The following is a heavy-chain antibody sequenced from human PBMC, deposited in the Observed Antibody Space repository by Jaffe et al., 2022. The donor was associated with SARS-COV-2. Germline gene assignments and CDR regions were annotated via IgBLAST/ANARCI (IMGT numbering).Heavy chain of an antibody. CDR3: ARVYYDSSGYYFYYYYMDV. V-gene: IGHV1-8*01. CDR1: GYTFTSYD. Sequence: QVQLVQSGAEVKKPGASVKVSCKASGYTFTSYDINWVRQATGQGLEWMGWMNPNSGNTGYAQKFQGRVTMTRNTSISTAYMELSSLRSEDTAVYYCARVYYDSSGYYFYYYYMDVWGKGTTVTVSS. CDR2: MNPNSGNT. J-gene: IGHJ6*03. D-gene: IGHD3-22*01.